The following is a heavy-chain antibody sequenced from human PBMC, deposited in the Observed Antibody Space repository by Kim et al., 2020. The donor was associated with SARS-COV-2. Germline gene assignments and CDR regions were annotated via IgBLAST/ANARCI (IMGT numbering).Heavy chain of an antibody. V-gene: IGHV1-3*01. J-gene: IGHJ5*02. CDR2: INAGNGNT. CDR3: ARDLVEHQLLLHPGHWFDP. CDR1: GYTFTSYA. Sequence: ASVKVSCKASGYTFTSYAMHWVRQAPGQRLEWMGWINAGNGNTKYSQKFQGRVTITRDTSASTAYMELSSLRSEDTAVYYCARDLVEHQLLLHPGHWFDPWGQGTLVTVSS. D-gene: IGHD2-2*01.